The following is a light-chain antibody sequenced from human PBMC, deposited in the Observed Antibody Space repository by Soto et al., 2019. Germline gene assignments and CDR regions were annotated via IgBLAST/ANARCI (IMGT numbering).Light chain of an antibody. Sequence: DIQMTQSPSSLSASVGDRVTITCRASQSIINYLTLYQRKPGKAPKLLIYAASSLQSGVPSRFSGSGSGTDFTLTISSLQPEDFATFYCQQSYSAPLTFGGGTRVEIK. J-gene: IGKJ4*01. CDR2: AAS. V-gene: IGKV1-39*01. CDR1: QSIINY. CDR3: QQSYSAPLT.